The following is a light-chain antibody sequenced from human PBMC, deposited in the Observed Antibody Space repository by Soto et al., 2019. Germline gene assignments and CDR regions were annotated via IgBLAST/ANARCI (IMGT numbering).Light chain of an antibody. CDR2: GAS. V-gene: IGKV3-20*01. Sequence: DIVFTDSPNTLSLSPGERATLSCRASQSVSSGYLVWYQQKPGQAPRLLIYGASSRATGIPDRFSGGGSGTDFTLTISSLQSEDFAVYYCQQSNSWPRTFGQGTKVDIK. CDR3: QQSNSWPRT. J-gene: IGKJ1*01. CDR1: QSVSSGY.